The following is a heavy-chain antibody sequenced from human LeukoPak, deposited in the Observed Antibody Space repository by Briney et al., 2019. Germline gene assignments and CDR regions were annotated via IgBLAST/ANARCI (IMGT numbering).Heavy chain of an antibody. CDR3: ARGGDGGGGDYYDY. CDR2: IYRGGTT. CDR1: GFIISNNY. J-gene: IGHJ4*02. Sequence: PGGSLRLSCAASGFIISNNYMTWVRQPPENGLEWILDIYRGGTTYYANSVKGRFTVTRDNSKNTLYLQMSSLGVDDTAVYYCARGGDGGGGDYYDYWGQGTLVTVSS. V-gene: IGHV3-66*01. D-gene: IGHD3-16*01.